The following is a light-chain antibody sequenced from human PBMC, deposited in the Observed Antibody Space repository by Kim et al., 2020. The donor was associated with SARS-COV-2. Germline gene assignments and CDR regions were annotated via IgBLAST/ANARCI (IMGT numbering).Light chain of an antibody. CDR2: GKN. CDR1: SLRSYY. Sequence: SSELTQDPAVSVALGQTVRITCQGDSLRSYYVSWYQQKPGQAPVLFIYGKNNRPSGIPDRFSGSSSGNTASLTITGAQAEDEADYYCNSRDSSGNHWVFGGATQLTGL. J-gene: IGLJ3*02. CDR3: NSRDSSGNHWV. V-gene: IGLV3-19*01.